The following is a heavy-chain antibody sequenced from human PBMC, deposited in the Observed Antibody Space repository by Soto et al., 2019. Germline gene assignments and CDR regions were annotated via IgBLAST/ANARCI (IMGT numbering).Heavy chain of an antibody. Sequence: GGSLRLSCAASGFTFSSYAMSWVRQAPGKGLEWVSAISGSGGSTYYADSVKGRFTISRDNSKNTLYLQMNSLRAEDTAVYYCAKDSPLRFLEWLSSFDYWGQGTLVTVSS. J-gene: IGHJ4*02. CDR3: AKDSPLRFLEWLSSFDY. V-gene: IGHV3-23*01. D-gene: IGHD3-3*01. CDR1: GFTFSSYA. CDR2: ISGSGGST.